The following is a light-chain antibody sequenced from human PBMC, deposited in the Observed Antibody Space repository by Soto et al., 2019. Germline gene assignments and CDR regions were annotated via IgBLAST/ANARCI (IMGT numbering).Light chain of an antibody. Sequence: QSALTQPASVSGSPGQSITISCTGTSTDVAGYSYVSWYQQHPGKAPKLLIYEGSKRPSGVSNRFSGSKSGNTASLTISGLQAEDEADYYCSSYTSSSTLVVFAGGTKVTVL. J-gene: IGLJ2*01. CDR2: EGS. CDR3: SSYTSSSTLVV. CDR1: STDVAGYSY. V-gene: IGLV2-14*01.